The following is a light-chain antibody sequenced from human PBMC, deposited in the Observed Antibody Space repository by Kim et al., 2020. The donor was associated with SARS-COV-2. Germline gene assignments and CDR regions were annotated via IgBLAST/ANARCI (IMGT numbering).Light chain of an antibody. CDR2: KAS. CDR3: VIGTHWPYT. V-gene: IGKV2-30*01. Sequence: DVVLTQSPLSLPVTLGQPASISCRSSQSLVFTDGNNYLNWFHQRPGQSPRRLIYKASNRDSGVPDRFSGSGSGTYFTLKISRVEAGFVGIYYCVIGTHWPYTLGQGPKLEI. J-gene: IGKJ2*01. CDR1: QSLVFTDGNNY.